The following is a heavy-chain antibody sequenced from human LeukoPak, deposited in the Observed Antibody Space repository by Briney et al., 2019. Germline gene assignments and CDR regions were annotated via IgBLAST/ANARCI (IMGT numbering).Heavy chain of an antibody. CDR1: GFSFSSYA. J-gene: IGHJ4*02. Sequence: GGSLRLSCAASGFSFSSYAMSWVRQAQARGLEWVSSIRGGGEKFYADSVRGRFILSRDDSRNTVYLQMNNLRVEDTAVYYCAKANWVSNADAVWWGQGTLVTVSS. D-gene: IGHD1-1*01. V-gene: IGHV3-23*01. CDR3: AKANWVSNADAVW. CDR2: IRGGGEK.